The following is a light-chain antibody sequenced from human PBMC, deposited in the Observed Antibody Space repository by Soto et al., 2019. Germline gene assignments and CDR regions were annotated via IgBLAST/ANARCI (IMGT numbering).Light chain of an antibody. J-gene: IGLJ2*01. CDR1: SSDVGGYNY. CDR3: SSYTGSSTSVI. V-gene: IGLV2-14*03. Sequence: QSALTQPASVSGSPGQSITISCTGTSSDVGGYNYVSWYQQHPRKAPKVMIYDVSNRPSGVSNRFSGSKSGNTASLTISGLQAEEEADYCCSSYTGSSTSVIFGGGTKVTVL. CDR2: DVS.